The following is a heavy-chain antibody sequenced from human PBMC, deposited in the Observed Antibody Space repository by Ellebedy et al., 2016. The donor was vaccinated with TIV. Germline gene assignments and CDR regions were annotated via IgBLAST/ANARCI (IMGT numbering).Heavy chain of an antibody. J-gene: IGHJ4*02. Sequence: SETLSLTXTVSGGSVSSGDNQWSWIRQPPGRGLEWIAYINYSETTRYNPSLKSRVTISADDSENQFSLNLRSVTAADTAVYYCARIGRIGPAYYFDYWGQGILVTVSS. V-gene: IGHV4-61*08. D-gene: IGHD2-15*01. CDR1: GGSVSSGDNQ. CDR3: ARIGRIGPAYYFDY. CDR2: INYSETT.